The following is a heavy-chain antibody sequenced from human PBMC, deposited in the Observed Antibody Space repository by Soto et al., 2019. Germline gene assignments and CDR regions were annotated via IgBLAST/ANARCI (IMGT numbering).Heavy chain of an antibody. D-gene: IGHD3-16*01. CDR1: GFIFSDYA. V-gene: IGHV3-23*01. CDR3: AKVAGGLGYFDL. CDR2: ISASGGNI. J-gene: IGHJ2*01. Sequence: GGSLRLSCVASGFIFSDYAMTWVRQAPGKGLEWVATISASGGNIEYTDSLKGRFTISRDNSKNTLYLQLNGLTADDTAVHYCAKVAGGLGYFDLRGRGTLVTVSS.